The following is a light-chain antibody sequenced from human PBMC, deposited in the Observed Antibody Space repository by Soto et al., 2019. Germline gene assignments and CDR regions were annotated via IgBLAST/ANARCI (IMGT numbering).Light chain of an antibody. V-gene: IGLV3-9*01. CDR2: RDS. J-gene: IGLJ2*01. CDR3: QLWDGSTVV. Sequence: SYELTQPLSVSVALGQTAMITCGGNNIGSKNVHWYQQKPGQAPVLLIYRDSNRPSGIPERFSGSDSGNTATLTISRAQAGDEADYYCQLWDGSTVVFGGGTQLTVL. CDR1: NIGSKN.